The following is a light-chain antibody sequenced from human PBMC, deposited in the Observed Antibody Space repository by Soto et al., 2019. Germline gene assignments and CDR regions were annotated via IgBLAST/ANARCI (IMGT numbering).Light chain of an antibody. V-gene: IGKV3-15*01. CDR2: GAS. CDR1: QSVSTN. J-gene: IGKJ2*01. CDR3: QQYNNWPPYT. Sequence: EIVMTQSPATLSVSPGERVTLSCWASQSVSTNLCWFQQKPGQAPRLLIYGASTRATGIPARFSRSGSGREFTLTISSLQSEDFAVYYCQQYNNWPPYTFGQGTNVEIK.